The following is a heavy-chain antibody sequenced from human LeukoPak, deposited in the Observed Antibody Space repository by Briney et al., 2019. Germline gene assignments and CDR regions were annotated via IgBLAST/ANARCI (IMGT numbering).Heavy chain of an antibody. J-gene: IGHJ6*03. CDR1: GFTFSAYW. D-gene: IGHD3-10*01. CDR2: IKQDGSEK. V-gene: IGHV3-7*01. Sequence: PGGSLRLSCGASGFTFSAYWMSWVRQAPGKGLEWVANIKQDGSEKYYADSVKGRFTISRDNDKNSLYLQMKSLRDEDTAVYYCARDSDKWFGESFQLLGYYYYYMDVWGKGTTVTVSS. CDR3: ARDSDKWFGESFQLLGYYYYYMDV.